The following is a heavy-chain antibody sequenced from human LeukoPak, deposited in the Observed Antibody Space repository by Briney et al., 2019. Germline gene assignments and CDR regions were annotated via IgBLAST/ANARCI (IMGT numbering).Heavy chain of an antibody. CDR2: IYYSGST. Sequence: SETLSLTCTVSGGSISSYYWSWIRQPPGKGLEWIGYIYYSGSTNYNPSLKCRVTISVDTSKNQFSLKLSSVTAADTAVYYCARDRYYYDSSGYSRFDYWGQGTLVTVSS. CDR1: GGSISSYY. D-gene: IGHD3-22*01. J-gene: IGHJ4*02. V-gene: IGHV4-59*01. CDR3: ARDRYYYDSSGYSRFDY.